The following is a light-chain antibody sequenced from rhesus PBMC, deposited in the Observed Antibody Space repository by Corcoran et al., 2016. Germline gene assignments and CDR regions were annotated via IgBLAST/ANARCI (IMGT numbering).Light chain of an antibody. J-gene: IGKJ3*01. CDR1: QGISSW. V-gene: IGKV1-22*01. CDR2: KAS. CDR3: LQYSSSPFT. Sequence: DIQMTQSPSSLSASVGDKVTITCHASQGISSWLDWYQQNTGKAPKVLIYKASSLQSGVPSRFRGSGSGTDYTLTISSRQSEDFATYYCLQYSSSPFTFGPGTKLDIK.